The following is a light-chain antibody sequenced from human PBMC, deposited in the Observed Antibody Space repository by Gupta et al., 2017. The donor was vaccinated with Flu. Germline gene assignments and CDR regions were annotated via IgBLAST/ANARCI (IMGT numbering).Light chain of an antibody. Sequence: IQLTPSLSSLSASVGDRVTIPCQASQELSNNLNWYQQKQGKAPKLLIYDASNLETGVPSMFSGSRAWTDYTFTIISLQPEDIATYYCQQYDNLPPLTFGGGTKLEIK. CDR2: DAS. CDR3: QQYDNLPPLT. V-gene: IGKV1-33*01. CDR1: QELSNN. J-gene: IGKJ4*01.